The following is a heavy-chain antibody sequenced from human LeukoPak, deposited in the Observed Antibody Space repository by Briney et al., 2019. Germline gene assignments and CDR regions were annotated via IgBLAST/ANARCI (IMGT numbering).Heavy chain of an antibody. CDR3: TRDQMNY. Sequence: QPGGSLRLSCTASEFTVSRNYMLWVRQAPGKGLEWVSLIFSNGDTHYADSVKGRFTISRDTSKNTVSLQMNSLRVEDTAMYYCTRDQMNYWGQATLVTVSS. D-gene: IGHD5-24*01. CDR2: IFSNGDT. J-gene: IGHJ4*02. CDR1: EFTVSRNY. V-gene: IGHV3-53*01.